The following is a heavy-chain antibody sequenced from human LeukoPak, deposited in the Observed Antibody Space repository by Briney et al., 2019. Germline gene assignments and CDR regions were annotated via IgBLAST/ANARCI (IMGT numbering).Heavy chain of an antibody. CDR3: AGDIAAAGYNWFDP. D-gene: IGHD6-13*01. Sequence: ASVTVSCKASGYTLTGYYMHWVRQAPGQGLEWMGWLNPNSGGTNCAQKFRGRVTMIRDPYISITYMELSRLRSDDTAVYYCAGDIAAAGYNWFDPWGQGTLVTVSS. CDR2: LNPNSGGT. V-gene: IGHV1-2*02. J-gene: IGHJ5*02. CDR1: GYTLTGYY.